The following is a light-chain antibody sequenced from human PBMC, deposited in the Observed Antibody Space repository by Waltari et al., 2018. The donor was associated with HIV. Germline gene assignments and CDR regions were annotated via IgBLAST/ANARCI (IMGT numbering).Light chain of an antibody. J-gene: IGKJ4*01. V-gene: IGKV4-1*01. CDR2: WAS. Sequence: DIVMTQSPDSLPVSLGERATINCTSSRSILYSSDNRNYLAWYQQKPRQPPRLLISWASTRESGVPDRFSGSGSGTDFALTISRLQAEDVAVYHCQQYLRSPPTFGGGTKAEIK. CDR1: RSILYSSDNRNY. CDR3: QQYLRSPPT.